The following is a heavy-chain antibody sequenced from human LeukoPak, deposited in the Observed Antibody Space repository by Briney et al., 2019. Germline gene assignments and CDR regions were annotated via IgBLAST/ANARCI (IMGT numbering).Heavy chain of an antibody. CDR1: GFTVSSNY. CDR3: ARIGYSYGYSLLDY. Sequence: GGSRRLSCAASGFTVSSNYMSWVRQAPGKGLEWVSVIYSGGSTYYADSVKGRFTISRDNSKNTLYLQMNSLRAEDTAVYHCARIGYSYGYSLLDYWGQGTLVTVSS. J-gene: IGHJ4*02. V-gene: IGHV3-66*02. D-gene: IGHD5-18*01. CDR2: IYSGGST.